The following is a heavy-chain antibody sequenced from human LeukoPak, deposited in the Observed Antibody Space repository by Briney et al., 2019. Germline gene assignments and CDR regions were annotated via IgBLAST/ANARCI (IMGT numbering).Heavy chain of an antibody. CDR1: GDSVSSINGA. J-gene: IGHJ4*02. Sequence: SQTLSLTCAISGDSVSSINGAWNWVRQSPSRGLEGLGRTYYRSKWYSDYAVPIQGRISINPDTSKNQFTLHLFSVTPDDTAVYYCARDVATTGWYTFDYWGQGTRVTVSS. CDR3: ARDVATTGWYTFDY. D-gene: IGHD6-19*01. V-gene: IGHV6-1*01. CDR2: TYYRSKWYS.